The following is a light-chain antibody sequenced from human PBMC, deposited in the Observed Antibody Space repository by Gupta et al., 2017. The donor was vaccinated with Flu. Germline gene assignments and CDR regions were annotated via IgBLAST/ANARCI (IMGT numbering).Light chain of an antibody. CDR3: QQRSNWPT. V-gene: IGKV3-11*01. CDR2: DTS. J-gene: IGKJ5*01. Sequence: PGERATLSCRASQSVSSYLGWFQQKPGQAPRLLIYDTSNRAAGIPARFSGSGSGTDFTLTISSLEPEDFAVYYCQQRSNWPTFGQGTRLEIK. CDR1: QSVSSY.